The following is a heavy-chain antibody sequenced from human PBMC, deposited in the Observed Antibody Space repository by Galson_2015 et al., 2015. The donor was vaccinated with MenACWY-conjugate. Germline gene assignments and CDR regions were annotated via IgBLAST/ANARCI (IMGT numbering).Heavy chain of an antibody. J-gene: IGHJ6*02. D-gene: IGHD3-3*01. CDR3: ARYDFWSGGSYYGMDV. CDR1: GFTFSSYS. V-gene: IGHV3-21*01. CDR2: ISSSSSYI. Sequence: SLRLSCAASGFTFSSYSMNWVRQAPGKGLEWVSSISSSSSYIYYADSVKGRFTISRDNAKNSLYLQMNSLRAEDTAVYYCARYDFWSGGSYYGMDVWGQGTTVTVSS.